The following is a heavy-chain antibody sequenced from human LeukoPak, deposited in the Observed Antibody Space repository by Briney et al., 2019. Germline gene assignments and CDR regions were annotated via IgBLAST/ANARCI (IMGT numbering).Heavy chain of an antibody. CDR2: IKSDGTYT. V-gene: IGHV3-74*01. D-gene: IGHD5-18*01. CDR3: ATVNEDTAIP. Sequence: GGTLRLSCAASGFTFSSFWMHWVRQAPGKGLVWVSRIKSDGTYTSYADSVKGRFAISRDNAKNTLYLQMNSLRAEDTAVYYCATVNEDTAIPWGQGTLVTDSS. J-gene: IGHJ5*02. CDR1: GFTFSSFW.